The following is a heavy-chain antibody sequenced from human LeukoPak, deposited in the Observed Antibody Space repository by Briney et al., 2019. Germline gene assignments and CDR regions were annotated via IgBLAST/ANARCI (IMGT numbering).Heavy chain of an antibody. D-gene: IGHD7-27*01. CDR3: ARATPANWGFRYFNWFDP. CDR1: GGTFSSYA. V-gene: IGHV1-69*13. J-gene: IGHJ5*02. Sequence: GASVKVSCKASGGTFSSYAISWVRQAPGQGLEWMGGIIPIFGTANYAQKFQGRVTITADESTSTAYMELSSLRSEDTAVYYCARATPANWGFRYFNWFDPWGQGTLVTVSS. CDR2: IIPIFGTA.